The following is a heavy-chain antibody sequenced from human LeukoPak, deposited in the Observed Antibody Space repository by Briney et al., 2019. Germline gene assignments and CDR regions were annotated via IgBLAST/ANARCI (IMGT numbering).Heavy chain of an antibody. Sequence: PSETLSLTCTVSGGPINNYYWSWIRQPPGKGLEWIGYIYYTGGETNYNPSLKSRLTISVDTSKNQFSLMLTSVTAADTAVYYCARQPGGTAAFDIWAQGTMVTVSS. V-gene: IGHV4-59*08. J-gene: IGHJ3*02. CDR2: IYYTGGET. D-gene: IGHD1-14*01. CDR1: GGPINNYY. CDR3: ARQPGGTAAFDI.